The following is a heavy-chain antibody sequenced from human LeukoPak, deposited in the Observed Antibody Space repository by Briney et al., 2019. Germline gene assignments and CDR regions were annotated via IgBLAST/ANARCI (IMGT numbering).Heavy chain of an antibody. V-gene: IGHV7-4-1*02. CDR2: INTNTGNP. J-gene: IGHJ4*02. Sequence: EASVEVSCTASGYTFTSYAMNWVRQAPGQGLEWMGWINTNTGNPTYAQGFTGRFVFSLDTSVSTAYLQISSLKAEDTAVYYCARAMAVAGTAKFDYWGQGTLVTVSS. CDR3: ARAMAVAGTAKFDY. CDR1: GYTFTSYA. D-gene: IGHD6-19*01.